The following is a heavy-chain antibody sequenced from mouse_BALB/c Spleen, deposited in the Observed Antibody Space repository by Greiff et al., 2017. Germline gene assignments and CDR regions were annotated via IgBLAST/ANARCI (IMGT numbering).Heavy chain of an antibody. D-gene: IGHD1-1*01. CDR1: GYAFTNYL. CDR3: ARTLLRAGFAY. V-gene: IGHV1-54*01. J-gene: IGHJ3*01. Sequence: QVQLQQSGAELVRPGTSVKVSCKASGYAFTNYLIEWVKQRPGQGLEWIGVINPGSGGTNYNEKFKGKATLTADKSSSTAYMQLSSLTSDDSAVYFGARTLLRAGFAYWGQGTLVTVSA. CDR2: INPGSGGT.